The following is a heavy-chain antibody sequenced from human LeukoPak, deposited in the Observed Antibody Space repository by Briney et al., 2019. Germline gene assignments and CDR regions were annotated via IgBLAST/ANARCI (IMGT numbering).Heavy chain of an antibody. V-gene: IGHV1-2*02. Sequence: ASMKVSCKASGYTFTDYSVHWVRQAPGQGLEWMGWSDPYSGGTNYAQKFQGRVTMTRDTSISTAYMELNSLSSDDTAVYYCARGRNWFDPWGQGTLVTVSS. J-gene: IGHJ5*02. CDR3: ARGRNWFDP. CDR2: SDPYSGGT. CDR1: GYTFTDYS.